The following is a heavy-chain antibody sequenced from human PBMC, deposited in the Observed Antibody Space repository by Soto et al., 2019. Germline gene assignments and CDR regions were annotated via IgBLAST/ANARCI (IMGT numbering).Heavy chain of an antibody. V-gene: IGHV1-69*01. Sequence: QVQLVQSGAEVNKPGSSVKVSCKASGGAFGSYAINWVRQAPGQGLEWMGGIIPMFDTTNYAQRFQGRVTSTAYESTSTVYMEPSRLTSEEPAMYYCTRHRRYSRGYWGQDFWGQGTLVTVSS. CDR3: TRHRRYSRGYWGQDF. CDR2: IIPMFDTT. CDR1: GGAFGSYA. D-gene: IGHD1-26*01. J-gene: IGHJ4*02.